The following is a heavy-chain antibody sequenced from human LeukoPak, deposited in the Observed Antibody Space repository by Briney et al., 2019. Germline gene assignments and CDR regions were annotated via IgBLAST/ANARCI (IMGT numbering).Heavy chain of an antibody. V-gene: IGHV1-2*02. D-gene: IGHD3-10*01. CDR1: GYTFTGHY. J-gene: IGHJ4*02. CDR2: INPNSGGT. CDR3: AKDLWWFGELPSFDS. Sequence: EASVKVSCKASGYTFTGHYMHWVRQAPGQGLEWMGWINPNSGGTNYAQKFQGRVTMTRDTSISTAYMELSRLRSDDTAVNYCAKDLWWFGELPSFDSWGQGTLVTVSS.